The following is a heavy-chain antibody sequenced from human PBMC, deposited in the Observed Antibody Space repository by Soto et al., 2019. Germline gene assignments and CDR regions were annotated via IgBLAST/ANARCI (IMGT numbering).Heavy chain of an antibody. CDR2: VSGGGGSS. CDR3: VRGLLAFFDF. V-gene: IGHV3-23*01. Sequence: EFMRLSGGASGFTFSNHAMSWVRQAPGKGLEWVSAVSGGGGSSFYADSVKGRFTISRDNSKNTVSLQMSGLRVEDTALYYCVRGLLAFFDFWGQGTPVTVSS. D-gene: IGHD3-3*02. J-gene: IGHJ4*02. CDR1: GFTFSNHA.